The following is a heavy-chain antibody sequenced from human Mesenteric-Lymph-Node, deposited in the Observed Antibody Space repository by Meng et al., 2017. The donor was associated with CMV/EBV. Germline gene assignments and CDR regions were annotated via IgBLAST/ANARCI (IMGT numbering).Heavy chain of an antibody. V-gene: IGHV1-2*02. Sequence: ASVKVSCKASGYTFTGYYMHWVRQAPGQGLEWMGWINPNSGDTNCAQKFQGRVTMTRDTSISTAYMELSRLRSDDTAVYYCARGDYDLYFGMDVWGQGTTVTVSS. CDR1: GYTFTGYY. J-gene: IGHJ6*02. CDR2: INPNSGDT. D-gene: IGHD3/OR15-3a*01. CDR3: ARGDYDLYFGMDV.